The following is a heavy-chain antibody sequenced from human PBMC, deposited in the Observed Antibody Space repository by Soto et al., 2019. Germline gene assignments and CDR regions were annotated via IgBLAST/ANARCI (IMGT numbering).Heavy chain of an antibody. D-gene: IGHD3-16*02. Sequence: PGESLKISCKGSGYSFTSYWISWVRQMPGKGLEWMGRIDPSDSYTNYSPSFHGHVTISADKSISTAYLQWSSLKASDTAMYYCARSSYYDYVWGSYRHPDYWGQGTLVTVSS. CDR1: GYSFTSYW. CDR3: ARSSYYDYVWGSYRHPDY. J-gene: IGHJ4*02. CDR2: IDPSDSYT. V-gene: IGHV5-10-1*01.